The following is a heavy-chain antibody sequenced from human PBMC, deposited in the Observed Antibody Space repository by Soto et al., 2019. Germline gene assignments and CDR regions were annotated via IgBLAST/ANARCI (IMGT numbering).Heavy chain of an antibody. CDR3: ARILRGVGTRPHYGMDV. CDR2: IIPIFGTA. CDR1: GGTFSSYA. J-gene: IGHJ6*02. Sequence: SVKVSCKASGGTFSSYAMSWVQQATGQGLEWMGGIIPIFGTANYAQKFQGRVTITADESTSTAYMELSSLRSEDTAVYYCARILRGVGTRPHYGMDVWGQGTTVTVSS. V-gene: IGHV1-69*13. D-gene: IGHD3-10*01.